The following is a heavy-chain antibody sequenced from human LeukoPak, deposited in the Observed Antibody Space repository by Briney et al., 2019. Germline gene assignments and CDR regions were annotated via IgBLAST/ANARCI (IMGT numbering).Heavy chain of an antibody. Sequence: GSLRLSCAASGFAFGHYTMHWVRQAPGKGLEWVSLISWDGGNTYYADSVKGRFTISRDDNKNSLYLQMNSLRTEDTALYYCAKSRQGRRDLFDYWGQGTLVTVSS. CDR3: AKSRQGRRDLFDY. V-gene: IGHV3-43*01. CDR2: ISWDGGNT. J-gene: IGHJ4*02. D-gene: IGHD5-24*01. CDR1: GFAFGHYT.